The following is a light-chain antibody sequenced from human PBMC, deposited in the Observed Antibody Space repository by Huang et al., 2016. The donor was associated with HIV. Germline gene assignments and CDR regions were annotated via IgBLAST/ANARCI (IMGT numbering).Light chain of an antibody. V-gene: IGKV3-20*01. Sequence: DIVLTQSPGTLSLSPGERATLSCRTSQNVSATYLAWYQQRPGQAPRLLISRASTRATGISDRFSGAGSGTDFTLTINRLEPEDFAVYFCQLYGSSPLFTFGPGTKVDLK. CDR2: RAS. CDR1: QNVSATY. J-gene: IGKJ3*01. CDR3: QLYGSSPLFT.